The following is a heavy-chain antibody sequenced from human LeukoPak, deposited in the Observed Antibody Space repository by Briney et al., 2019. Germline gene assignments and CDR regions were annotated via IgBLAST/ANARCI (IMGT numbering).Heavy chain of an antibody. Sequence: PGGSLRLSCAASGFSFRNYWMSWVRQAPGKGLEWVANINPDGSEKYYVDSMKGRFTISRDNAKNSLCLQMDSLRAEDTAVYYCARAGTAGSVDYWGQGTLVTVSS. CDR1: GFSFRNYW. CDR2: INPDGSEK. D-gene: IGHD6-13*01. J-gene: IGHJ4*02. CDR3: ARAGTAGSVDY. V-gene: IGHV3-7*01.